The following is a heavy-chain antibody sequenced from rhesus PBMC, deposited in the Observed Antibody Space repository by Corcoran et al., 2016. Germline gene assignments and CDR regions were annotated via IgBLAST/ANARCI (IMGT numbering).Heavy chain of an antibody. D-gene: IGHD5-42*01. V-gene: IGHV3S25*01. CDR1: GFTFSSYW. Sequence: EVQLVESGGGLAKPGGSLRLSCAASGFTFSSYWMNWVRQAPGKGLEWVSAINSFGGRTYYADSVKSRFTIPTDNSKNTLSLQMNSLRAEDTAVYYCAKGGIQRVQPVDYWGQGVLVTVSS. CDR2: INSFGGRT. J-gene: IGHJ4*01. CDR3: AKGGIQRVQPVDY.